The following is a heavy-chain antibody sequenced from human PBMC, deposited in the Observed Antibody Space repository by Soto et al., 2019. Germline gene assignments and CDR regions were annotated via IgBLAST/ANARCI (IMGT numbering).Heavy chain of an antibody. CDR3: ARTQLVPYHETQY. CDR2: INPNSGGT. D-gene: IGHD6-13*01. J-gene: IGHJ4*02. Sequence: AGVNVPRQASGYTLTGHYMHRVRQAPGQGLEWMGWINPNSGGTNYAQKFQGRVTMTTDTATSTAYMEVRSLRSDDTAVYYCARTQLVPYHETQYWGQGTLVTVSS. V-gene: IGHV1-2*02. CDR1: GYTLTGHY.